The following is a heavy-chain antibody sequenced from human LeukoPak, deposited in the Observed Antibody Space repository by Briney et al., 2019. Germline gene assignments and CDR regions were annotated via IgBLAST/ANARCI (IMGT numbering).Heavy chain of an antibody. CDR3: TTDAPINRS. D-gene: IGHD2/OR15-2a*01. V-gene: IGHV3-15*01. Sequence: GGSVTLPCAASGFTFRNVWKMGVPQAPGKGLMWVGRIKSKGNGGTTDYAAPVTGRFTISRGDSKNTVYPQMNSLKTEDTAMYYCTTDAPINRSWGQGTLVTVSS. J-gene: IGHJ4*02. CDR1: GFTFRNVW. CDR2: IKSKGNGGTT.